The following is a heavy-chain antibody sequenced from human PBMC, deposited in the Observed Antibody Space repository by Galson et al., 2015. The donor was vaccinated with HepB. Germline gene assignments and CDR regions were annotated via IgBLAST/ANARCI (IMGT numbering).Heavy chain of an antibody. V-gene: IGHV1-3*01. J-gene: IGHJ6*02. CDR2: INAGNGNT. CDR3: ARVGSAVVVPAAKSPRAHGMVGYGMDV. CDR1: GYTFTSYA. D-gene: IGHD2-2*01. Sequence: SVKVSCKASGYTFTSYAMHWVRQAPGQRLEWMGWINAGNGNTKYSQKFQGRVTITRDTSASTAYMELSSLRSEDTAVYYCARVGSAVVVPAAKSPRAHGMVGYGMDVWGQGTTVTVSS.